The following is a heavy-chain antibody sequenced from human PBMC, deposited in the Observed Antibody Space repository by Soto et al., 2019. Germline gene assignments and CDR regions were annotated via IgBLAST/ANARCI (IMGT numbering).Heavy chain of an antibody. Sequence: SETLSLTCTVSGDSISNYYWSWIRQAPGKGLEWIGNFDYSGSTNYNPSLINRVTISIHTSKTQFSLKLRSVTTADTAVYYCARVLSNYYYDSSGYYAYDYWGQGTLVTVSS. J-gene: IGHJ4*02. V-gene: IGHV4-59*01. CDR1: GDSISNYY. D-gene: IGHD3-22*01. CDR2: FDYSGST. CDR3: ARVLSNYYYDSSGYYAYDY.